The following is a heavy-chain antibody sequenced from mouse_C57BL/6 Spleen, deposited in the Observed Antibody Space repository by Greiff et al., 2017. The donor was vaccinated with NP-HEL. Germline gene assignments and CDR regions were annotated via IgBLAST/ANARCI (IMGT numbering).Heavy chain of an antibody. CDR1: GYSFTSYY. Sequence: QVQLQQSGPELVKPGASVKISCKASGYSFTSYYIHWVKQRPGQGLEWIGWIYPGSGNTKYNEKFKGKATLTADTSSSTAYMQLSSLTSENSAVYYCARGGDYDDGVDYWGQGTSVTVSS. CDR2: IYPGSGNT. J-gene: IGHJ4*01. V-gene: IGHV1-66*01. D-gene: IGHD2-4*01. CDR3: ARGGDYDDGVDY.